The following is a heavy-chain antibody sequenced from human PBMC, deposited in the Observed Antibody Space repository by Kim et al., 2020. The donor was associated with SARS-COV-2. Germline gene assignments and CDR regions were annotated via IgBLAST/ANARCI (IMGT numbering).Heavy chain of an antibody. CDR1: GFTFSSYG. J-gene: IGHJ4*02. Sequence: GGSLRLSCAASGFTFSSYGMHWVRQAPGKGLEWVAVISYDGSNKYYADSVKGRFTISRDNSKNTLYLQMNSLRAEDTAVYYCAKGVTVTTWDVGSFDYWGQGTLVTVSS. V-gene: IGHV3-30*18. CDR2: ISYDGSNK. CDR3: AKGVTVTTWDVGSFDY. D-gene: IGHD4-17*01.